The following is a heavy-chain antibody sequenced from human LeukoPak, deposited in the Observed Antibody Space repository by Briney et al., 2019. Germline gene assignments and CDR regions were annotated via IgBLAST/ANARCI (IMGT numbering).Heavy chain of an antibody. CDR3: ARAVYYDSSGYDGEPYYFDY. Sequence: GGSLRLSCAASGFTVSSNYMSWVRQAPGKGLEWVSVIYSGGSTYYADSVKGRFTISRDNSKNTLYLQMNSLRAEDTAVYYCARAVYYDSSGYDGEPYYFDYWGQEPWSPSPQ. V-gene: IGHV3-53*01. D-gene: IGHD3-22*01. CDR1: GFTVSSNY. CDR2: IYSGGST. J-gene: IGHJ4*01.